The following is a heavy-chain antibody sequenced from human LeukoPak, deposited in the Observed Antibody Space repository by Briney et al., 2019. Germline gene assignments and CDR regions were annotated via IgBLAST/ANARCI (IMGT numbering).Heavy chain of an antibody. D-gene: IGHD5-18*01. CDR1: GGSISSYY. CDR2: IYYSGST. Sequence: PSQTLSLTCTVSGGSISSYYWSWIRQPPGKGLEWIGYIYYSGSTNYNPSLKSRVTTSVDTSKNQFSLKLSSVTAADTAVYYCAGRGYSYGSGMDVWGQGTTVTVSS. V-gene: IGHV4-59*12. CDR3: AGRGYSYGSGMDV. J-gene: IGHJ6*02.